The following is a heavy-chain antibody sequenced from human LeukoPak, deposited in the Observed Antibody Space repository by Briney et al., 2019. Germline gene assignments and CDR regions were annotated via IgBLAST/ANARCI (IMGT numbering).Heavy chain of an antibody. V-gene: IGHV1-18*01. Sequence: ASVKVSCKASGYTFTSYGISWVRQAPGQGLEWMGWISAYNGNTNYAQKLQGRVTMTTDTSTSTAYMELRSLRSDDTAVYYCASAAKHLYSSGGVDYWGQGTLVTVSS. CDR1: GYTFTSYG. CDR3: ASAAKHLYSSGGVDY. J-gene: IGHJ4*02. CDR2: ISAYNGNT. D-gene: IGHD6-19*01.